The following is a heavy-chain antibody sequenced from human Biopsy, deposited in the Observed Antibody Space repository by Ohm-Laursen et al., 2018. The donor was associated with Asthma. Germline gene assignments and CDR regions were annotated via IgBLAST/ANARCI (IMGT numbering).Heavy chain of an antibody. Sequence: SDTLSLTCTVSGGSLSSGPYYWSWVRQHPGKGLEWIGYINYSGSTFYSPSLKSRVTISVDTSKNQFSLNLSSVTAADTAVYYCARWGSFGFDYWGQGTLVTVSS. D-gene: IGHD7-27*01. CDR2: INYSGST. J-gene: IGHJ4*02. V-gene: IGHV4-31*03. CDR3: ARWGSFGFDY. CDR1: GGSLSSGPYY.